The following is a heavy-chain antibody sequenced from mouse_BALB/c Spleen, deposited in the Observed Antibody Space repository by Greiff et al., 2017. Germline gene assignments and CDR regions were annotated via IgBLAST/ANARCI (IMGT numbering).Heavy chain of an antibody. J-gene: IGHJ3*01. CDR1: GYAFTSYN. Sequence: EVQLQQSGPELVKPGASVKVSCKASGYAFTSYNMYWVKQSHGKSLEWIGRINPYNGDTFYNQKFKGKATLTVDKSSSTAHMELLSLTSEDSAVYYCGRGDDFAYWGQGTLVTVSA. CDR2: INPYNGDT. V-gene: IGHV1-37*01. CDR3: GRGDDFAY.